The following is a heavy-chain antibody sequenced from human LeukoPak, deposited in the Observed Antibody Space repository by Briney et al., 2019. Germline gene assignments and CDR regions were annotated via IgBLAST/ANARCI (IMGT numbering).Heavy chain of an antibody. CDR2: IYSGGST. Sequence: GGSLRLSCATSGFTVSSNYMSWVRQAPGKGLEWVSVIYSGGSTYYADSVKGRFTISRDNSKNTLYLQMNSLRAEDTAVYYCASEAPYGSGIDYWAQGTLVTVSS. CDR1: GFTVSSNY. CDR3: ASEAPYGSGIDY. D-gene: IGHD3-10*01. J-gene: IGHJ4*02. V-gene: IGHV3-53*01.